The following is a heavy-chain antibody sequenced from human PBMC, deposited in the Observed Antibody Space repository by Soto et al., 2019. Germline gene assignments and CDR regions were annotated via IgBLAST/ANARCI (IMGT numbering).Heavy chain of an antibody. Sequence: SETLSLTCTVTGGSMTGGDQYWTWIRHRPGEGLEWFGYINHRGSLYYNPSLKSRVSMSVDTSKNQFPLNLSSVTAADTAVYYCARELPQRQGRNMDVWGQGTTVTVSS. J-gene: IGHJ6*02. CDR2: INHRGSL. D-gene: IGHD1-1*01. CDR3: ARELPQRQGRNMDV. V-gene: IGHV4-31*03. CDR1: GGSMTGGDQY.